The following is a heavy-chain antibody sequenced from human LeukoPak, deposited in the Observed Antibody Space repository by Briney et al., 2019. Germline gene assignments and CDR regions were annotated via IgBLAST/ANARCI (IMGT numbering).Heavy chain of an antibody. D-gene: IGHD6-13*01. J-gene: IGHJ6*02. CDR2: TYYRSKWYN. Sequence: PSQTLSLTCAISGGSVSSNSAAWNWIRQSPSRGLEWLGRTYYRSKWYNDYAVSVKSRITINPDTSKNQFSLQLNSVTPEDTAVYYCARGYSSSWRTDYYGMDVWGQGTTVTVSS. CDR1: GGSVSSNSAA. CDR3: ARGYSSSWRTDYYGMDV. V-gene: IGHV6-1*01.